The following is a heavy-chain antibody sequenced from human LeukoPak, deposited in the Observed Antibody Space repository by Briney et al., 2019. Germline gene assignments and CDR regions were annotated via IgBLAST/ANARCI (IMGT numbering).Heavy chain of an antibody. J-gene: IGHJ5*02. V-gene: IGHV1-2*06. CDR3: ASAPNSGRGFAP. Sequence: ASVKVSCKASGYTFTGYYMHWVRQAPGRGLEWMGRINPNSGGTNYAQKFQGRVTMTRDTSISTAYMELSRLRSDDTAVYYCASAPNSGRGFAPWGQGPLVTVPS. CDR1: GYTFTGYY. CDR2: INPNSGGT. D-gene: IGHD1-26*01.